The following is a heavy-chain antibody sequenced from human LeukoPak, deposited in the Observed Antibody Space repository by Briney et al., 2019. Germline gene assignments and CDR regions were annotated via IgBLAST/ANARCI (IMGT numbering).Heavy chain of an antibody. J-gene: IGHJ3*02. V-gene: IGHV1-46*01. Sequence: ASVKVSCKASGYTFTSYYMHWVRQAPGQGLGWMGIINPSGGSTSYAQKFQGRVTMTRDTSTSTVYMELSSLRSEDTAVYYCARPSTSIDYYDSSGYSSGAFDIWGQGTMVTVSS. CDR2: INPSGGST. D-gene: IGHD3-22*01. CDR3: ARPSTSIDYYDSSGYSSGAFDI. CDR1: GYTFTSYY.